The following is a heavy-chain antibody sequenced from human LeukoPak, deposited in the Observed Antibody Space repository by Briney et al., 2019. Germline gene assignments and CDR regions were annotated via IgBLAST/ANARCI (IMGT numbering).Heavy chain of an antibody. Sequence: GGSLRLSCAASGFTVSSNYMSWVRQAPGKGLEWVSYISSSSSTIYYADSVKGRFTISRDNAKNSLYLQMNSLRDEDTAVYYCAREYGGSYFIINWFDPWGQGTLVTVSS. J-gene: IGHJ5*02. V-gene: IGHV3-48*02. D-gene: IGHD1-26*01. CDR2: ISSSSSTI. CDR3: AREYGGSYFIINWFDP. CDR1: GFTVSSNY.